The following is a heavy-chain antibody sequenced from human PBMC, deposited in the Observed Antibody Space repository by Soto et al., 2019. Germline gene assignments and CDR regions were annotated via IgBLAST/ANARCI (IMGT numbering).Heavy chain of an antibody. CDR2: ISSSSSYI. Sequence: PGGSLRLSCAVSGFTFSSYSMNWVRQAPGKGLEWVSSISSSSSYIYYADSVKGRFTISRDNAKNSLYLQMNSLRAEDTAVYYCARMTGYCSSTSCYVGPFDYWGQGTLVTVSS. J-gene: IGHJ4*02. V-gene: IGHV3-21*01. CDR3: ARMTGYCSSTSCYVGPFDY. D-gene: IGHD2-2*03. CDR1: GFTFSSYS.